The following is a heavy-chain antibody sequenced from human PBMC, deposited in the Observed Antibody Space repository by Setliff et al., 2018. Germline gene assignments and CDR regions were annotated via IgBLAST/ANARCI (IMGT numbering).Heavy chain of an antibody. D-gene: IGHD2-2*01. Sequence: SETLSLTCALSGGSITDRNWWNWVRQPPGKGLEWIGEMYHSGSTNYNPSLKSRVTISVDTSKNQFPLKLSSVTAADTAVYYCARKSRNIVVVPAAVIYYYYYYMDVWGKGTTVTVSS. CDR3: ARKSRNIVVVPAAVIYYYYYYMDV. V-gene: IGHV4-4*02. CDR1: GGSITDRNW. J-gene: IGHJ6*03. CDR2: MYHSGST.